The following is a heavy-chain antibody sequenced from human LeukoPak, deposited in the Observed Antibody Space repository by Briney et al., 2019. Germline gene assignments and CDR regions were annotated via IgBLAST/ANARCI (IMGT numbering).Heavy chain of an antibody. CDR2: INPNSGGT. V-gene: IGHV1-2*02. Sequence: ASVKVSCKASGYTFTGYCMHWVRQAPGQGLEWMGWINPNSGGTNYAQKFQGRVTMTRDTSISTAYMELSRLRSDDTAVYYCAGNIVVVPAANTRHYAFDIWGQGTMVTVSS. D-gene: IGHD2-2*01. CDR1: GYTFTGYC. CDR3: AGNIVVVPAANTRHYAFDI. J-gene: IGHJ3*02.